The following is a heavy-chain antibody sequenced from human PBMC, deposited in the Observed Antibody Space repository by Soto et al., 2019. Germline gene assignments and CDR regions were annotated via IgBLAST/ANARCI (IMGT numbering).Heavy chain of an antibody. CDR2: IDPSDSYT. Sequence: PGESLKISGKGSGYSFTSYWISWVRQMPGKGLEWMGRIDPSDSYTNYSPSFQGHVTISADKSISTAYLQWSSLKASDTAMYYCASLTFGGSTGDLFGMDVWGQGTTVTVSS. J-gene: IGHJ6*02. CDR1: GYSFTSYW. CDR3: ASLTFGGSTGDLFGMDV. D-gene: IGHD2-15*01. V-gene: IGHV5-10-1*01.